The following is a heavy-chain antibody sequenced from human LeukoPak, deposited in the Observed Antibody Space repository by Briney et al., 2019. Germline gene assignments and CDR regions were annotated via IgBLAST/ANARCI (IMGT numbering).Heavy chain of an antibody. J-gene: IGHJ4*02. D-gene: IGHD3-10*01. V-gene: IGHV1-69*01. CDR2: IIPIFGTA. Sequence: SVKVSCKASGGTFSSYAISWVRQAPGQGLEWMGGIIPIFGTASYAQKFQGRVTITADESTSTAYMELSSLRSEDTAVYYCARDLGDGARGVNGGYFDYWGQGTLVTVSS. CDR3: ARDLGDGARGVNGGYFDY. CDR1: GGTFSSYA.